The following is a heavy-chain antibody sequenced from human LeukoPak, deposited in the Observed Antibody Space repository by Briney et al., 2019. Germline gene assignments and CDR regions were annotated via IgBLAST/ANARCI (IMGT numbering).Heavy chain of an antibody. Sequence: PSETLSLTCTVSGGSISSSSYYWGWIRQPPGKGLEWIGSIYYSGSTYYNPSLKSRVTISVDTSKNQFSLKLSSVTAADTAVYYCARGGSYYYKRFDPWGQGTLVTVSS. CDR2: IYYSGST. D-gene: IGHD3-10*01. J-gene: IGHJ5*02. CDR1: GGSISSSSYY. V-gene: IGHV4-39*07. CDR3: ARGGSYYYKRFDP.